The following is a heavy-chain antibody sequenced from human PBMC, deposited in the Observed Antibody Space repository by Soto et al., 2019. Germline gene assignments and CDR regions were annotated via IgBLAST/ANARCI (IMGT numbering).Heavy chain of an antibody. CDR1: GFTFSDYY. D-gene: IGHD6-13*01. V-gene: IGHV3-11*01. J-gene: IGHJ4*02. CDR2: ISNSGSSA. CDR3: ARPPGIAAAGLGY. Sequence: QVQLVESGGGLVKPGGSLRLSCAASGFTFSDYYMSWIRQAPGRGLEWISYISNSGSSAYYADSVKGRFTISRDNAKNSLYLQMNSLRVEDTAVYYCARPPGIAAAGLGYWGQGPLVTVSS.